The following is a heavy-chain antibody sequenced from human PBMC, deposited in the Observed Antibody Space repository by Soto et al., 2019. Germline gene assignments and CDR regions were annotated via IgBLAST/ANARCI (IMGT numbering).Heavy chain of an antibody. J-gene: IGHJ5*02. D-gene: IGHD1-26*01. CDR1: GYTFTSYG. CDR3: AKGAGAQGHGFDP. CDR2: ISAYNGNT. V-gene: IGHV1-18*01. Sequence: QVQLVQSGGEVKKPGASVKVSCKASGYTFTSYGISWVRQAPGQGLEWMGRISAYNGNTNYAQKLQGRVTMTTDTSTNTAYMELRSQRSDDTAVDYCAKGAGAQGHGFDPRGQGTLVTVSS.